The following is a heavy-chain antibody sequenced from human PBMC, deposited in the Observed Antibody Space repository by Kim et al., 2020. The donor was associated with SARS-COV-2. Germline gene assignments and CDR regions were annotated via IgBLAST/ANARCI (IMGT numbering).Heavy chain of an antibody. V-gene: IGHV4-34*01. Sequence: SETLSLTCAVYGGSFSGYYWSWIRQPPGKGLEWIGEINHSGSTNYNPSLKSRVTISVDTSKNQFSLKLSSVTAADTAVYYCARGPGWRIAAAFLDYWGQGTLVTVSS. CDR3: ARGPGWRIAAAFLDY. D-gene: IGHD6-13*01. CDR2: INHSGST. J-gene: IGHJ4*02. CDR1: GGSFSGYY.